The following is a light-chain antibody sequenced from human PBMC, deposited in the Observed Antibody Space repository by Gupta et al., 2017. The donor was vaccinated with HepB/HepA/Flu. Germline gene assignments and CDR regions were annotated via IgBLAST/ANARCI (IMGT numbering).Light chain of an antibody. CDR3: PQYLAFPLT. J-gene: IGKJ4*01. CDR2: RAS. Sequence: DIQMTQSPSTLYASGGDRVPITCRASQSIVDYLAWYQQRPGKAPKLLIYRASSLASGVPSRFSASGSGSEFTLTINRLQADDFASYYCPQYLAFPLTFGGGTKVEIK. CDR1: QSIVDY. V-gene: IGKV1-5*03.